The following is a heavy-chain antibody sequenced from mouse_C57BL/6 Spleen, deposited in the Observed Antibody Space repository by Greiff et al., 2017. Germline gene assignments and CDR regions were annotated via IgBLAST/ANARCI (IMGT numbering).Heavy chain of an antibody. CDR2: IYPGSGNT. D-gene: IGHD2-3*01. CDR3: ARSIYDGYYYAMDY. V-gene: IGHV1-66*01. J-gene: IGHJ4*01. Sequence: VKLQESGPELVKPGASVKISCKASGYSFTSYYIHWVKQRPGQGLEWIGWIYPGSGNTKYNEKFKGKATLTADTSSSTAYMQLSSLTSEDSAVYYCARSIYDGYYYAMDYWGQGTSVTVSS. CDR1: GYSFTSYY.